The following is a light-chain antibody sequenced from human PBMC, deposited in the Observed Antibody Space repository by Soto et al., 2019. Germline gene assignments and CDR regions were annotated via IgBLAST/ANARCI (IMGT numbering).Light chain of an antibody. CDR2: AAS. CDR3: QQSYSTPIT. V-gene: IGKV1-39*01. J-gene: IGKJ5*01. CDR1: QSISSY. Sequence: DIQMTQSPSSLSASAGERVTITCRASQSISSYLNWYQQKPGKAPKVLIYAASNLQSGVPSRFSGSGSGTDFTLTISSLQPEDFATYYCQQSYSTPITFGQGTRLEIK.